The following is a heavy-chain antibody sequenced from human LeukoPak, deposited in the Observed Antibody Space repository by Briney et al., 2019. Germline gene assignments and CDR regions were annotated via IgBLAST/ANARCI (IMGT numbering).Heavy chain of an antibody. CDR2: ISYDGSNK. J-gene: IGHJ4*02. V-gene: IGHV3-30*18. CDR1: GFTFSNYG. Sequence: GRSLRLSCATSGFTFSNYGMHWVRQAPGKGLEWVAVISYDGSNKYYADSVKGRFTISRDNSKNTLYLQMNSLRPEDAAVYHCANLPLWGQGTLVTVSS. CDR3: ANLPL.